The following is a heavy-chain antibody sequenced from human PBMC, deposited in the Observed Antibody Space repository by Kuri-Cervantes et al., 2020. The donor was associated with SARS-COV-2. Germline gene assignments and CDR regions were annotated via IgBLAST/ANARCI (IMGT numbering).Heavy chain of an antibody. CDR3: ARDYVEGTMGGGY. Sequence: ASVKVSCKASGYTFTSYGISWVRQAPGQGLEWMGWINPKNGATNYAQKFQGRVTMTRDTSISTAYMELSRLRSDDTAVYYCARDYVEGTMGGGYWGQGTLVTVSS. J-gene: IGHJ4*02. D-gene: IGHD3-10*01. CDR2: INPKNGAT. CDR1: GYTFTSYG. V-gene: IGHV1-2*02.